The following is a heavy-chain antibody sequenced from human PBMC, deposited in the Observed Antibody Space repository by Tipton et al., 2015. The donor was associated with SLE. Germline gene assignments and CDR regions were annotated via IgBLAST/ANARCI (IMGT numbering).Heavy chain of an antibody. CDR3: ARGSSSWYFDY. D-gene: IGHD6-13*01. Sequence: SLRLSCAASGFTFSSYAMSWVRQAPGKGLEWVSSISSSSYIYYADSVKGRFTISRDNAKNSLYLQMNSLRAEDTAVYYCARGSSSWYFDYWGQGTLVTVSS. J-gene: IGHJ4*02. CDR1: GFTFSSYA. V-gene: IGHV3-21*03. CDR2: ISSSSYI.